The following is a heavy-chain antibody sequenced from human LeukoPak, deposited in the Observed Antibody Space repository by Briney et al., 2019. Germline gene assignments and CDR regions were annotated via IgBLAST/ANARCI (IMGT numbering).Heavy chain of an antibody. D-gene: IGHD2-2*01. J-gene: IGHJ6*02. V-gene: IGHV3-23*01. Sequence: GGSLRLSCAPSGFTFSSYAMSWVREAPGKGLEWVSAISGSGGSTYYADSVKGRFTISRDNSKNTLYLQMNSLRAEDTAIYYCAKGEYQQVYYGMDVWGQGTTVTVSS. CDR3: AKGEYQQVYYGMDV. CDR1: GFTFSSYA. CDR2: ISGSGGST.